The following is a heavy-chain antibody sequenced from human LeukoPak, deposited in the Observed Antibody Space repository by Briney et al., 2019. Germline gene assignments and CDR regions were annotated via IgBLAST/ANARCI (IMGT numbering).Heavy chain of an antibody. CDR3: ARSARSGYISPFDY. J-gene: IGHJ4*02. V-gene: IGHV3-53*01. CDR1: GFTVSADS. Sequence: PGGSLSLSCAAAGFTVSADSMSWVRQAPGKGLEWVSVFYADGSTYYADSVKGRFTVSRDNSKNSLHLQLNSLRAEDTAVYYCARSARSGYISPFDYWGQGTLVTVSS. CDR2: FYADGST. D-gene: IGHD3-3*01.